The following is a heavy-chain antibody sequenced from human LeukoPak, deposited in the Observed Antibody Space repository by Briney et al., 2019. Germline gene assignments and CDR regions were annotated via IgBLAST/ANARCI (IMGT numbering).Heavy chain of an antibody. CDR1: GFTVSNNY. D-gene: IGHD3-3*01. Sequence: GGSLRLSCEVSGFTVSNNYMSWVRQAPGKGLEWISVIYSAGSTYYADSVKGRFSISRDNSNNTLHLQMNSLRVEDTAVYYCARDIVFYDFWGSCHRLRDWYFDLWGRGTLVTVSS. CDR3: ARDIVFYDFWGSCHRLRDWYFDL. CDR2: IYSAGST. J-gene: IGHJ2*01. V-gene: IGHV3-53*01.